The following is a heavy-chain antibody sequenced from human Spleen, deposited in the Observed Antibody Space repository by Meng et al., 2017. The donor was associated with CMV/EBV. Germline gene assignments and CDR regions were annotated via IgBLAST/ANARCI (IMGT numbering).Heavy chain of an antibody. V-gene: IGHV4-61*01. CDR3: ARTTTVTTDP. CDR1: GGSVSSGTFY. CDR2: IYHSGST. Sequence: SETLSLTCTVSGGSVSSGTFYWNWIRQPPGKGLEWIGYIYHSGSTIYNPSLKSRVTISVDTSKNQFSLKLSSVTAADTAVYYCARTTTVTTDPWGQGTLVTVSS. J-gene: IGHJ5*02. D-gene: IGHD4-17*01.